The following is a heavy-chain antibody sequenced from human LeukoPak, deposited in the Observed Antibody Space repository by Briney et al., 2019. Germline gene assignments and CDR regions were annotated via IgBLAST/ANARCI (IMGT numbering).Heavy chain of an antibody. CDR1: GYTFTSYG. CDR2: ISSYNGNT. V-gene: IGHV1-18*01. CDR3: ARVPTHYDYVWGSYRYTGDY. D-gene: IGHD3-16*02. J-gene: IGHJ4*02. Sequence: WASVKASCKASGYTFTSYGISWVRQAPGQGLEWMGWISSYNGNTNYAQKLQGRVTMTTDTSTSTAYMELRSLRSDDTAVYYCARVPTHYDYVWGSYRYTGDYWGQGTLVTVSS.